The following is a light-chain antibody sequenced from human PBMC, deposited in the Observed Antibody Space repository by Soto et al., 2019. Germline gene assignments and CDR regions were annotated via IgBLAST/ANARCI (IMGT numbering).Light chain of an antibody. CDR1: SSDVGYNY. CDR2: DVS. V-gene: IGLV2-14*03. J-gene: IGLJ1*01. Sequence: QSVLTQTASVSGCPGQSITISCTGTSSDVGYNYVSWYQQHPGKVPTLMIYDVSNRPSGVSNRFSGSKSGNTASLTISGLQAEDEADYYCSSYTGSSTPYVFGTGTKVT. CDR3: SSYTGSSTPYV.